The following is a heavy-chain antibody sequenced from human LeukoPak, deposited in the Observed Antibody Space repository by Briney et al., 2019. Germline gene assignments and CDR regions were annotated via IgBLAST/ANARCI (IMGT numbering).Heavy chain of an antibody. CDR3: ARDIVVVTARDAFDI. CDR1: GFTFSSYS. J-gene: IGHJ3*02. Sequence: GGSLRLSCAASGFTFSSYSMNWVRQAPGKGLEWVSYISSSGSTIYYADSVKGRFTISRDNAKNSLYLQMNSLRAEDTAVYYCARDIVVVTARDAFDIWGQGTMVTVSS. V-gene: IGHV3-48*04. D-gene: IGHD2-21*02. CDR2: ISSSGSTI.